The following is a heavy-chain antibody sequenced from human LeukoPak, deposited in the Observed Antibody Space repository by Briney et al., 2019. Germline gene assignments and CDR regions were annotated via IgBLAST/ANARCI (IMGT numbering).Heavy chain of an antibody. J-gene: IGHJ4*02. CDR2: ISSNGGST. V-gene: IGHV3-64*01. CDR1: GFTFSSYA. Sequence: GGSLRLSCAASGFTFSSYAMHWVRQAPGKGLEYDSAISSNGGSTYYANSVKGRFTISRDNSKNTLYLQMGSLRAEDMAVYYCARDYGSGYPVYYFDYWGQGTLVTVSS. CDR3: ARDYGSGYPVYYFDY. D-gene: IGHD3-3*01.